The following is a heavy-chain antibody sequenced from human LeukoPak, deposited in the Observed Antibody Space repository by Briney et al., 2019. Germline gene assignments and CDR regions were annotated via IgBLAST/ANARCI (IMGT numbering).Heavy chain of an antibody. CDR2: ISWNSGSI. CDR3: AKGRSYSYTAHPFDY. Sequence: GGSLRLSCAASGFTFDDYAMHWVRQAPGKGLGWVSGISWNSGSIGYVDSVKGRFTISRDSAKSSLYLQMNSLRAEDMAVYYCAKGRSYSYTAHPFDYWGQGTLVTVSS. CDR1: GFTFDDYA. D-gene: IGHD1-26*01. V-gene: IGHV3-9*03. J-gene: IGHJ4*02.